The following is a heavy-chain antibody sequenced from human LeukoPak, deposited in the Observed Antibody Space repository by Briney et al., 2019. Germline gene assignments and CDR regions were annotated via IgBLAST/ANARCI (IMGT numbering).Heavy chain of an antibody. CDR2: IASDGSST. D-gene: IGHD4-23*01. CDR3: ARGRPHGNDY. Sequence: GGSLRLSCAASGFTFSSYWMNWVRQAPGKGLVWVSRIASDGSSTTYADSVKGRFSISRDNAKNTLYLQMNSLRVEDTAVCYCARGRPHGNDYWGQGTLSPSPQ. V-gene: IGHV3-74*01. J-gene: IGHJ4*02. CDR1: GFTFSSYW.